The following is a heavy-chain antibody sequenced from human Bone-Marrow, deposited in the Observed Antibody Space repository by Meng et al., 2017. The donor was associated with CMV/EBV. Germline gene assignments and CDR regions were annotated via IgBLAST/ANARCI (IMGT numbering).Heavy chain of an antibody. V-gene: IGHV3-11*04. CDR3: ARSHSKGCRSTICHYYYYYGMDV. Sequence: GGSLRLSCAASGSPFSGYSMDWVRQAPGKGLEWVSSISESGGTIYNSGSVKGRFTNPRDNAKSLLYLQMNSLRAEDTAVYYCARSHSKGCRSTICHYYYYYGMDVWGQGTTVTVSS. J-gene: IGHJ6*02. CDR1: GSPFSGYS. D-gene: IGHD2-2*01. CDR2: ISESGGTI.